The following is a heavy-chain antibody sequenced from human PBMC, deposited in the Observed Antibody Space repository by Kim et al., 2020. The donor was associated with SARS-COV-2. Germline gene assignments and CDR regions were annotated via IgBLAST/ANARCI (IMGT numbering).Heavy chain of an antibody. CDR2: INDDGSVT. J-gene: IGHJ4*02. V-gene: IGHV3-74*01. Sequence: GGSLRLSCVASGFTFRTYWMHWVSQVPGKGLVWVSRINDDGSVTTYADSVKGRFTISTDNSKNMMYLQMNSLRAEDTAVYNCTRDPDYSKGASFDYWGQG. D-gene: IGHD4-4*01. CDR1: GFTFRTYW. CDR3: TRDPDYSKGASFDY.